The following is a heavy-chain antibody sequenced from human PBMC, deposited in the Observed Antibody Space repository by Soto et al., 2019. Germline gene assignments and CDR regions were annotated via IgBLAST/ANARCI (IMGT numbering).Heavy chain of an antibody. D-gene: IGHD6-6*01. J-gene: IGHJ6*02. V-gene: IGHV1-69*13. CDR1: GGTFSSYA. CDR2: IIPIFGTA. CDR3: ARKSEQLVADYYYYYGMDV. Sequence: ASVKVCCKASGGTFSSYAISWVRQAPGQGLEWMGGIIPIFGTANYAQKFQGRVTITADESTSTAYMELSSLRSEDTAVYYCARKSEQLVADYYYYYGMDVWGQGTTVTVSS.